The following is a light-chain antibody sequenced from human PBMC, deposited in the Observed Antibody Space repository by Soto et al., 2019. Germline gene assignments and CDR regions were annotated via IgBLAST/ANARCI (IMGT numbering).Light chain of an antibody. V-gene: IGKV3-15*01. J-gene: IGKJ1*01. CDR2: GAS. Sequence: EIVMTQSPGTLSVSPGERATLSCRASQSVNSNLAWYQQKPGQAPRLLIYGASTRATGIPARFSGSGSGTEFTLTISSLQSEDIAVYYCQQVNDWPQGTFGQGTKVEIK. CDR3: QQVNDWPQGT. CDR1: QSVNSN.